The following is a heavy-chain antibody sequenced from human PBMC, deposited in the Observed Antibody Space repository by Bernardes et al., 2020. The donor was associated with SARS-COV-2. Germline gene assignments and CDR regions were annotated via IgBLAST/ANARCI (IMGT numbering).Heavy chain of an antibody. V-gene: IGHV4-39*01. CDR3: ASTPVTMILVVITYYYFDL. Sequence: PETLSLTCTVSGDSVSSSSYFWGWIRQPPGKGLEWIGSIYSGGLTYYNPSLKSRATISVDTSKNQFSLQLTSVTAADTAMYYCASTPVTMILVVITYYYFDLWGRGTLVTVSS. J-gene: IGHJ2*01. D-gene: IGHD3-22*01. CDR2: IYSGGLT. CDR1: GDSVSSSSYF.